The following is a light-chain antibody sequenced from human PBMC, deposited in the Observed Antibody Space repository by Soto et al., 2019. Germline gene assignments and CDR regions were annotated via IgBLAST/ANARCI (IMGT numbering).Light chain of an antibody. CDR1: SSNIGAGYD. Sequence: QSVLTQPPSESGAPGQRVTISCTGSSSNIGAGYDVHWYQQLPGTAPKLLIFGNNNRPLGVPDRFSGSKSGTSASLAITGLQAEDEADYYCQSYDSSLSGWVFGGGTKLTVL. CDR3: QSYDSSLSGWV. V-gene: IGLV1-40*01. J-gene: IGLJ3*02. CDR2: GNN.